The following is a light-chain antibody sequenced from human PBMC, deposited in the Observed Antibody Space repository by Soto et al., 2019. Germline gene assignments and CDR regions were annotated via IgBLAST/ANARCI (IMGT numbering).Light chain of an antibody. CDR1: SSDIGGYNY. CDR2: DVN. V-gene: IGLV2-14*01. Sequence: QSALTQPASVSGSPGQLITISCTGTSSDIGGYNYVSWYQQHPGKAPKLMIYDVNNRPSGVSNRFSGSKSGNTASLTISGLQAEDEADYYCSSYTSSSTLVVFGGGTKLTVL. CDR3: SSYTSSSTLVV. J-gene: IGLJ2*01.